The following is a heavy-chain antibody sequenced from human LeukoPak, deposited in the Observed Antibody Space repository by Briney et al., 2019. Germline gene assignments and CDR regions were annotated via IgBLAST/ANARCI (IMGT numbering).Heavy chain of an antibody. D-gene: IGHD1-1*01. CDR1: GGTFSIYA. CDR2: IIPIFGTA. CDR3: ARGWNDAGDY. V-gene: IGHV1-69*13. J-gene: IGHJ4*02. Sequence: VASVTVSCKASGGTFSIYAISWVRQAPGQGLEWMGGIIPIFGTANYAQKFQGRVTITADESTSTAYVELSSLRSEDTAVYYCARGWNDAGDYWGQGTLVTVSS.